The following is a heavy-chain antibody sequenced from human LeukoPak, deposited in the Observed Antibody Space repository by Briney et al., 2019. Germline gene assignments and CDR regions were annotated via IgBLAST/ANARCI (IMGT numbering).Heavy chain of an antibody. CDR2: IIPIFGTA. Sequence: SVKVSCKASGGTFSSYAISWVRQAPGQGLEWMGRIIPIFGTADYARKFQGRVTITTDESTSTAYMELSSLRSEDTAVYYCARVVAPYHDAFDIWGQGTMVTVSS. D-gene: IGHD2-15*01. V-gene: IGHV1-69*05. CDR1: GGTFSSYA. CDR3: ARVVAPYHDAFDI. J-gene: IGHJ3*02.